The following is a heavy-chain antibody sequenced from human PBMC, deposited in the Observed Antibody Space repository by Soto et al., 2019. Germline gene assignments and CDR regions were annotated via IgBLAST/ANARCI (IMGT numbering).Heavy chain of an antibody. CDR2: ISFDGNNQ. J-gene: IGHJ4*02. D-gene: IGHD3-16*01. Sequence: GGSLRLSCAASGFTFTNYPIHWVRQAPGKGLEWIAVISFDGNNQYYADSVRGRFTISRDNSRNTVNLHLNSLTPEDTAVYYCARDPYFDYWGQGTLVTVSS. V-gene: IGHV3-30*04. CDR1: GFTFTNYP. CDR3: ARDPYFDY.